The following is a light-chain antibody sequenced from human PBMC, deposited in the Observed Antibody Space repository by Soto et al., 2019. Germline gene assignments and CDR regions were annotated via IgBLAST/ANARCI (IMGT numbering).Light chain of an antibody. Sequence: QSALTQPASVSGSPGQSITISCTGTGSDVGGYNYVSWYQQHPGKAPKVMIYDVSNRPSGVSNCFSGSKSGNTASLTISGLQAEDDADYYCSSYTSASTPLVFGGGTKLTVL. J-gene: IGLJ2*01. CDR2: DVS. CDR1: GSDVGGYNY. V-gene: IGLV2-14*01. CDR3: SSYTSASTPLV.